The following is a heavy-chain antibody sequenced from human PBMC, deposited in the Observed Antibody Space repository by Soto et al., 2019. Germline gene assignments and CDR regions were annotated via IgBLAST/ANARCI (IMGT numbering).Heavy chain of an antibody. CDR1: GFMFDSYA. Sequence: GGSLRLSCVASGFMFDSYAMNWVRQAPGKGLEWVSYISPGGDRIYYAESLKGRITIYRDNARNSLSLQMNILSDEDTAVYYCTKSADSAGWGVDFWGQGTLVTVSS. CDR2: ISPGGDRI. V-gene: IGHV3-48*02. CDR3: TKSADSAGWGVDF. J-gene: IGHJ4*02. D-gene: IGHD6-19*01.